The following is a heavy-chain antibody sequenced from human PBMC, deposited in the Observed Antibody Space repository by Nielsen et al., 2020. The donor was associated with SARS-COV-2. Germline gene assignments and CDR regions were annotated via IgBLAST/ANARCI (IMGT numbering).Heavy chain of an antibody. CDR2: ISYDGNNE. J-gene: IGHJ4*02. D-gene: IGHD2-2*02. CDR3: AKDRAIVVVPAAIGGNDY. Sequence: WIRQPPGKGLEWVAVISYDGNNEYYADSVKGRFTISRDNFKNTLYLQMNSLRAEDTAVYYCAKDRAIVVVPAAIGGNDYWGQGTLVTVSS. V-gene: IGHV3-30*18.